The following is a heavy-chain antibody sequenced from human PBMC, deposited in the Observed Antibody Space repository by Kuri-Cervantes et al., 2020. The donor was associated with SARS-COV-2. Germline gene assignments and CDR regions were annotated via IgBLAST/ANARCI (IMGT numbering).Heavy chain of an antibody. D-gene: IGHD3-22*01. CDR3: AKDPEGYYYDSSGYYHYYYYGMDV. Sequence: GESLKISCAASGFTFSSYWMHWVRQAPGKGLEWVSAISGSGGSTYYADSVKGRFTISRDNSKNTLYLQMNSLRAEDTAVYYCAKDPEGYYYDSSGYYHYYYYGMDVWCQGTTVTVSS. CDR1: GFTFSSYW. J-gene: IGHJ6*02. V-gene: IGHV3-23*01. CDR2: ISGSGGST.